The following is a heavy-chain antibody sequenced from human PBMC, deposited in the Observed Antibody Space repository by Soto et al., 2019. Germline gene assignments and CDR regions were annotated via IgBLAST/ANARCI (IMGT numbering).Heavy chain of an antibody. J-gene: IGHJ3*02. CDR2: ISYDGSNK. V-gene: IGHV3-30*18. CDR1: GFTFSSYG. D-gene: IGHD6-19*01. CDR3: AKDSAVAGPTDAFDI. Sequence: QVQLVESGGGVGQPGRSLRLSCAASGFTFSSYGMHWVRQAPGKGLEWVAVISYDGSNKYYADSVKGRFTISRDNSKNTLYLQMNSLRAEDTAVYYCAKDSAVAGPTDAFDIWGQGTMVTVSS.